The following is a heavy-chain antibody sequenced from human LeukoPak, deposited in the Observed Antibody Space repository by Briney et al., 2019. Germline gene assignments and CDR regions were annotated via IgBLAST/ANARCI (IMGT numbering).Heavy chain of an antibody. D-gene: IGHD6-6*01. V-gene: IGHV3-11*03. Sequence: GRFTISRDNAKNSLYLQMNSLRPEDTAVYYCARRYIAVRPGFFDLWGQGTLVTVSS. J-gene: IGHJ4*02. CDR3: ARRYIAVRPGFFDL.